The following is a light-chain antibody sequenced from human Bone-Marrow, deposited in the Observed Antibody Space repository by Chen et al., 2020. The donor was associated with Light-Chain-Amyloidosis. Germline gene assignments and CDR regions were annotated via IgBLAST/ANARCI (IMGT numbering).Light chain of an antibody. CDR3: SSYTITNTLV. J-gene: IGLJ1*01. CDR2: EVT. CDR1: SCDVGGDNH. V-gene: IGLV2-14*01. Sequence: QSALTQPASVSGSPGQSITIPFTGTSCDVGGDNHVSWYQQHPDKAPKLMIYEVTNRPSWVPDRFSGSKSDNTASLTISGLQTEDEADYCCSSYTITNTLVFGSGTRVTVL.